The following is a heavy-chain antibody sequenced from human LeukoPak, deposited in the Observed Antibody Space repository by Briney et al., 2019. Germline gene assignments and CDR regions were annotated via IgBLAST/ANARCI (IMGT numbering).Heavy chain of an antibody. D-gene: IGHD1-26*01. CDR2: IWYDGSNK. J-gene: IGHJ4*02. CDR3: ARSSGSYHAPFDY. Sequence: PGGSLRLSCAASGFTFSNYDMHWVRQAPGKGLEWVAVIWYDGSNKYYADSVKGRFTISRDNSKNTLYLQMNSLRAEDTAVYYCARSSGSYHAPFDYWGQGTLVTVSS. V-gene: IGHV3-33*01. CDR1: GFTFSNYD.